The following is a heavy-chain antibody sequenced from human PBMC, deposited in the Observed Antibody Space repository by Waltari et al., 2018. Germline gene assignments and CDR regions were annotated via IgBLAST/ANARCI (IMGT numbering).Heavy chain of an antibody. Sequence: QMQLQESGPGLVKPSETLSLTCSVSGGSISTHYWSWIRQPPGQGLEWIGHINYSGSTNQNPSLESRRTMSIDTSKNQFSLKLISVTAADTAVYYCARDGRNWASLDQWGQGTLVTVAS. CDR1: GGSISTHY. CDR2: INYSGST. V-gene: IGHV4-59*11. D-gene: IGHD7-27*01. J-gene: IGHJ4*02. CDR3: ARDGRNWASLDQ.